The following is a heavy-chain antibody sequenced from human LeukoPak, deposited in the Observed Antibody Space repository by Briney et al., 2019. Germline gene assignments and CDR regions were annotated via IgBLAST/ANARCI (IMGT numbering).Heavy chain of an antibody. CDR2: IIPIFGTA. V-gene: IGHV1-69*13. CDR1: GGTFSSYA. D-gene: IGHD6-13*01. J-gene: IGHJ4*02. Sequence: GASVKLSCKASGGTFSSYAISWVRQAPGHGLEWMGGIIPIFGTANYAQKFQGRVTITADESTSTAYMELSSLRSEDTAVYYCARGGSYSSSWYGVDWGQGSLVTVSS. CDR3: ARGGSYSSSWYGVD.